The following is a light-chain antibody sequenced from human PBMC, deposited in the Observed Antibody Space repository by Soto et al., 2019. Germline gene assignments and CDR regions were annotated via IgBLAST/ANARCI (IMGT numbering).Light chain of an antibody. J-gene: IGKJ3*01. CDR2: AAS. Sequence: DIQMTQSPSSVSASVGDRVTITCRASQGISRWLAWYQQKPGTAPKLLIYAASSLQSGVPSRFSGSGSGTDFTLIISSLQPEDFATYYCQQADSFPFTFGPGTKVDIK. CDR3: QQADSFPFT. CDR1: QGISRW. V-gene: IGKV1-12*01.